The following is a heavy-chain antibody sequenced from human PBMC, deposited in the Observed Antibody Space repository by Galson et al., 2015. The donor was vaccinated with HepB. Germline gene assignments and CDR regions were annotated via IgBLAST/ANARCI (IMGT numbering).Heavy chain of an antibody. V-gene: IGHV3-21*01. CDR2: ISSSSSYI. CDR3: ARGGTGYSSGWYSY. J-gene: IGHJ4*02. CDR1: GFTFSSYS. D-gene: IGHD6-19*01. Sequence: SLRLSCAASGFTFSSYSMNWVRQAPGKGLEWVSSISSSSSYIYYADSVKGRFTISRDNAKNSLYLQMNSLRAEDTAVYYCARGGTGYSSGWYSYWGQGTPVPVSS.